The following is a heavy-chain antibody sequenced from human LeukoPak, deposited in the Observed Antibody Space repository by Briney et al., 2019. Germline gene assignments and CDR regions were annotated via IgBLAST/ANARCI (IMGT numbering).Heavy chain of an antibody. Sequence: PGGSLRLSCAASGFTFSSYEMNWVRQAPAKGLEWVSYISSSGSTICYADSVKGRFTISRDNAKNSLYLQMNSLRAEDTAVYYCAKDLIGRAVAGTGPLQAHQSEEHFDYWGQGTLVTVSS. V-gene: IGHV3-48*03. D-gene: IGHD6-19*01. J-gene: IGHJ4*02. CDR1: GFTFSSYE. CDR2: ISSSGSTI. CDR3: AKDLIGRAVAGTGPLQAHQSEEHFDY.